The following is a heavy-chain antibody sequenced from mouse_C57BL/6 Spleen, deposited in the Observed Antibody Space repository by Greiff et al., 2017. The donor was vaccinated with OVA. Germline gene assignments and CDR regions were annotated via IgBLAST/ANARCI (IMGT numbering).Heavy chain of an antibody. CDR3: ARGPYGYDDAIDD. CDR1: GFTFSSYG. D-gene: IGHD2-2*01. J-gene: IGHJ4*01. Sequence: EVQVVESGGDLVKPGGSLKLSCAASGFTFSSYGMSWVRQTPDKRLEWVATISSGGSYTYYPDSVKGRFTISRVNAKNTLYLQMSSLKSEDTAMYYCARGPYGYDDAIDDWGQGTSVTVSS. CDR2: ISSGGSYT. V-gene: IGHV5-6*01.